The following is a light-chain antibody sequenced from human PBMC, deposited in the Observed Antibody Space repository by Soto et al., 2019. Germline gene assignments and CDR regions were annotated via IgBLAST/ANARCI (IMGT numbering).Light chain of an antibody. Sequence: EIVMTQSPATLSVSPGEGATLSCRASQSVSSNLAWYQQKPGQAPRLLIYDASSRATGIPARFGGSGSGTEFTLTISSLQSEDFAVYYCQQYNNWPRTFGQGTKVEIK. CDR3: QQYNNWPRT. CDR2: DAS. J-gene: IGKJ1*01. CDR1: QSVSSN. V-gene: IGKV3-15*01.